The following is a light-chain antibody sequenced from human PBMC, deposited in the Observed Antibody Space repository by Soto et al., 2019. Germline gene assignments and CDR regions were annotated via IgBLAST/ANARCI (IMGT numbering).Light chain of an antibody. CDR3: QQYGSSPPWT. CDR1: RSVKTN. V-gene: IGKV3-15*01. J-gene: IGKJ1*01. Sequence: EIVMTQSPSTLSVSTGERATLSCRASRSVKTNLAWYQQNPGQAPRLLIYGASTRATNVSARFSGSGSGTEFTLTISRLEPEDFAVYYCQQYGSSPPWTFAQGTKVDIK. CDR2: GAS.